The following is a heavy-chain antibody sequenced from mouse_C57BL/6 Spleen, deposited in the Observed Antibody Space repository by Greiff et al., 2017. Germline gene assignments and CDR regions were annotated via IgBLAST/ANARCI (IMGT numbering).Heavy chain of an antibody. CDR3: ARGGTTVVAPAFAY. J-gene: IGHJ3*01. D-gene: IGHD1-1*01. Sequence: VQLQQSGPELVKPGASVKISCKASGYAFSSSWMNWVKQRPGKGLEWIGRIYPGDGDTNYNGKFKGKATLTADKSSSTAYMQLSSLTSEDSAVYVCARGGTTVVAPAFAYWGQGTLVTVSA. V-gene: IGHV1-82*01. CDR1: GYAFSSSW. CDR2: IYPGDGDT.